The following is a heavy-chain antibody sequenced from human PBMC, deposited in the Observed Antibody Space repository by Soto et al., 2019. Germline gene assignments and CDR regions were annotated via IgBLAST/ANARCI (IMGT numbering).Heavy chain of an antibody. CDR1: GFTFSSYG. J-gene: IGHJ4*02. Sequence: GGSLRLSCAASGFTFSSYGMHWVRQAPGKGLEWVAVISYDGSNKYYADSVKGRFTISRDNSKNTLYLQMNSLRAEDTAVYYCANLELDGSYSDYWGQGTLVTVSS. CDR2: ISYDGSNK. V-gene: IGHV3-30*18. CDR3: ANLELDGSYSDY. D-gene: IGHD1-7*01.